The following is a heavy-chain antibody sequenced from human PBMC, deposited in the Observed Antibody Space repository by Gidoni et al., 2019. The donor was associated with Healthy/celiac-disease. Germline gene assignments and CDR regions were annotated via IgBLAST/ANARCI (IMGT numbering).Heavy chain of an antibody. CDR3: AREQWLSEDNWFDP. D-gene: IGHD6-19*01. Sequence: QLQQSGPGLVKPSQTISLTCSISGDSVSSNSAARNWIRQSPSRGLEWLGRTYYRAKWYNDYAVSVKSRITINPDTSKNQFSLQLNSVTPEDTAVYYCAREQWLSEDNWFDPWGQGTLVTVSS. CDR2: TYYRAKWYN. CDR1: GDSVSSNSAA. J-gene: IGHJ5*02. V-gene: IGHV6-1*01.